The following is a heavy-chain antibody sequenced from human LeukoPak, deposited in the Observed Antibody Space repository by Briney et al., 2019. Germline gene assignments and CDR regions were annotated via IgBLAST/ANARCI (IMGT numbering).Heavy chain of an antibody. Sequence: PGGSLRLSCAASGFSLSSYGLYWVRQAPGKGLDWVAFSRHDEDGKYYADSVKGRFTISRDNSQNTLYLQMNSLRADDTAVYYCAKGISNWANLDYWGQGTLVTVSS. CDR1: GFSLSSYG. CDR3: AKGISNWANLDY. V-gene: IGHV3-30*02. D-gene: IGHD7-27*01. J-gene: IGHJ4*02. CDR2: SRHDEDGK.